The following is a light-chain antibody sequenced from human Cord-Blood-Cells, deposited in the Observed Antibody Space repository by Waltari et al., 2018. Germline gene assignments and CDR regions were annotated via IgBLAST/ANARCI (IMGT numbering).Light chain of an antibody. Sequence: SSLTQPPSVSGSPGQSITIPCTGTSSHVWSYNLVSWYQQHPGKAPNLMIYEGSKRPSGVSNRFSGSKSGNTASLTISGLQAEDEADYYCCSYAGSSYVFGTGTKVTVL. CDR3: CSYAGSSYV. J-gene: IGLJ1*01. CDR2: EGS. CDR1: SSHVWSYNL. V-gene: IGLV2-23*01.